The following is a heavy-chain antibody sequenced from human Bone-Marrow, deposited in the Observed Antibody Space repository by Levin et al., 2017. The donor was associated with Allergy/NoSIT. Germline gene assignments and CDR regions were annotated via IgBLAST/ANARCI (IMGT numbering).Heavy chain of an antibody. CDR3: ARDGSGLRYFDWLSH. CDR1: GYTFTSYY. Sequence: ASLKVSCKASGYTFTSYYMHWVRQAPGQGLEWMGIINPSGGSTSYAQKFQGRVTMTRDTSTSTVYMGLSSLRAEDTAVYYCARDGSGLRYFDWLSHWGQGTLVTVSS. CDR2: INPSGGST. V-gene: IGHV1-46*01. D-gene: IGHD3-9*01. J-gene: IGHJ4*02.